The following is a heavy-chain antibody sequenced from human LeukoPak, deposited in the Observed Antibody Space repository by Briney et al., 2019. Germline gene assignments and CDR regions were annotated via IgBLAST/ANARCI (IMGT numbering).Heavy chain of an antibody. CDR1: GYTFTGYY. Sequence: GASVKVSCKASGYTFTGYYMHWVRQTPGQGLEWMGWIIPTTGITNYAQKFQGRVTMTRDTSISTAYMDLSSLTSDDTAVYFCAKTSDFWSGFDNWGQGTLVTVAP. V-gene: IGHV1-2*02. J-gene: IGHJ4*02. D-gene: IGHD3-3*01. CDR3: AKTSDFWSGFDN. CDR2: IIPTTGIT.